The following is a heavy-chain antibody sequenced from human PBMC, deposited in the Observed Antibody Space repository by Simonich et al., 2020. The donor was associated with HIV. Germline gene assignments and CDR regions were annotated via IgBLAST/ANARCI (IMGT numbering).Heavy chain of an antibody. CDR2: INADNGNT. CDR3: ARLGVTPYYYYAMDV. Sequence: QVQLVQSGAEVKKPGASVKVSCKTSGYTFTNYAMHWVRQAPGQRLEWMGWINADNGNTKYSQKFHGRVTITRDTSASTAYMELSSLRSEDTAVYYRARLGVTPYYYYAMDVWGQGTTVTVSS. J-gene: IGHJ6*02. V-gene: IGHV1-3*01. D-gene: IGHD4-4*01. CDR1: GYTFTNYA.